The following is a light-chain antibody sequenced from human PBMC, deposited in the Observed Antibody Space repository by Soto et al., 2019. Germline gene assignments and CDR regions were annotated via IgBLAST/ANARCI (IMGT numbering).Light chain of an antibody. CDR3: QQYNKWPLT. V-gene: IGKV3-15*01. CDR1: QSVAGD. CDR2: AAS. J-gene: IGKJ4*01. Sequence: EIVLTQSPVTLSVSPGEGATLSCRAGQSVAGDLAWYQQTPGQVPRLLIYAASTRATGIPARFSGSGSGTDFTLTVSSLQSEDFAVYYCQQYNKWPLTFGGGTKVEIK.